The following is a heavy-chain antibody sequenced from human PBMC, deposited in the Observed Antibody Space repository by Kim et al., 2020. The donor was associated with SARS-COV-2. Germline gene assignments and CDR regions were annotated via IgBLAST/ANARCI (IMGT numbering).Heavy chain of an antibody. D-gene: IGHD3-10*01. J-gene: IGHJ4*02. CDR2: IYYSGST. CDR3: ARWRYYGSGSYFDY. CDR1: GGSISSYY. V-gene: IGHV4-59*13. Sequence: SETLSLTCTVSGGSISSYYWSWIRQPPGKGLEWIGYIYYSGSTNYNPSLKSRVTISVDTSKNQFSLKLSSVTAADTAVYYCARWRYYGSGSYFDYWGQGTLVTVSS.